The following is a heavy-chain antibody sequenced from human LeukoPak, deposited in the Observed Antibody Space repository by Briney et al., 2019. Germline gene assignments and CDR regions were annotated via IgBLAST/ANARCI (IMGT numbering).Heavy chain of an antibody. CDR3: ARDDPYYDILTGYCLFDY. CDR1: GYTFTSYY. D-gene: IGHD3-9*01. V-gene: IGHV1-46*01. Sequence: GASVKVSCKASGYTFTSYYMHWVRQAPGQGLEWMGIINPSGGSTSYAQKFQGRVTMTRDTSTSTVYMELSSLRSDDTAVYYCARDDPYYDILTGYCLFDYWGQGTLVTVSS. CDR2: INPSGGST. J-gene: IGHJ4*02.